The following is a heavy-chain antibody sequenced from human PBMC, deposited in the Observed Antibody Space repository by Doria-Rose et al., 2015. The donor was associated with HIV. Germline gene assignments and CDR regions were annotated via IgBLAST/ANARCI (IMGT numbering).Heavy chain of an antibody. V-gene: IGHV2-26*01. CDR1: GVSLSSPGMG. Sequence: GPVLVKPTETLTLTCTVSGVSLSSPGMGVSWIRQPPGKALEWLANIFSDDERSYQTSLKSRLTISSGTSKSQVVLTMTDMDPVDTATYYCARIKSSRWYHKYYFDFWGQGTLVIVSA. CDR3: ARIKSSRWYHKYYFDF. CDR2: IFSDDER. D-gene: IGHD6-13*01. J-gene: IGHJ4*02.